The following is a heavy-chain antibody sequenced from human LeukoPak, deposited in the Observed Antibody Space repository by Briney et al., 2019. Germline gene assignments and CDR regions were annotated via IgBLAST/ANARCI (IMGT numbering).Heavy chain of an antibody. CDR1: GYSFTSNW. Sequence: GESLKISCKGFGYSFTSNWIGWVRQMPGKGLEWMGIIYPGDSDTKYSPSSQGQVTISADKSLNTAYLQWSSLGASDTAIYYCARGYCGSNSCYLDYWGQGTLVTVSS. D-gene: IGHD2-2*01. J-gene: IGHJ4*02. V-gene: IGHV5-51*01. CDR3: ARGYCGSNSCYLDY. CDR2: IYPGDSDT.